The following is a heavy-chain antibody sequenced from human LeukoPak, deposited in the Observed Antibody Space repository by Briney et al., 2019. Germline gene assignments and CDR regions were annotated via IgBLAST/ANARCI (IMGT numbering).Heavy chain of an antibody. V-gene: IGHV3-30*02. J-gene: IGHJ3*02. CDR2: IRYDGSNK. D-gene: IGHD3-16*02. CDR1: GFTFSSYG. Sequence: GGSLRLSCAASGFTFSSYGMHWVRQAPGKGLEWVAFIRYDGSNKYYADSVKGRFTISRDNSKNTLYLQMNSLRAEDTAVYYCVREMGLSDAFDIWGQGTMVTVSS. CDR3: VREMGLSDAFDI.